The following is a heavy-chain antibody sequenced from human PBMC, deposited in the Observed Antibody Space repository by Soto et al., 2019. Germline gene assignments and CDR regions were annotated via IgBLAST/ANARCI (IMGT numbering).Heavy chain of an antibody. D-gene: IGHD6-13*01. Sequence: PSETLSLTCTVSGGSISSSSYYWGWIRQPPGKGLEWIGSIYYSGSTYYNPSLKSRVTISVDTSKNQFSLKLSSVTAADTAVYYCGIAAAGDNWFDHWGQGTLVTVSS. J-gene: IGHJ5*02. CDR2: IYYSGST. CDR3: GIAAAGDNWFDH. V-gene: IGHV4-39*01. CDR1: GGSISSSSYY.